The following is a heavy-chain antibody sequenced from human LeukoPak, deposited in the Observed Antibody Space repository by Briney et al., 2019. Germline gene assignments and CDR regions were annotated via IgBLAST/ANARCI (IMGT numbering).Heavy chain of an antibody. Sequence: RGSLRLSYSKTGFTFTNDAMYLVCQAPFTGLQHVSAINSNGGRTNYADSVKGRFTISRDNSKNTLYLQMSSLRVEDTAVYYCAKVRYSSSFFFDYWGQGTLVTVSS. D-gene: IGHD6-6*01. CDR2: INSNGGRT. CDR1: GFTFTNDA. J-gene: IGHJ4*02. V-gene: IGHV3-64D*09. CDR3: AKVRYSSSFFFDY.